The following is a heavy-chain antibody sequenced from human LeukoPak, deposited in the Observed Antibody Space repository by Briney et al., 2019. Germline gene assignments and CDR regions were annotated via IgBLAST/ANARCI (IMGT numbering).Heavy chain of an antibody. V-gene: IGHV4-4*02. CDR3: AREAAGQWFDP. CDR1: GDSISSSNW. CDR2: IYHSGST. J-gene: IGHJ5*02. Sequence: SGTLSLTCAVSGDSISSSNWWSWVRQPPGKGLEWIGEIYHSGSTNYNPSLKSRVTMSLDKSKNQFSLNLTSVTAADTAVYYCAREAAGQWFDPWGQGTLVTVSS. D-gene: IGHD6-25*01.